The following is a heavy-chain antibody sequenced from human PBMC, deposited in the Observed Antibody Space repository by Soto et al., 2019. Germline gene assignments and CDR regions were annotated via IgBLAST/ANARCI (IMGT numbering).Heavy chain of an antibody. Sequence: PGGSLRLSCAASGFTFSSYGMHWVRQAPGKGLEWVAIISYDGNNPYYADSVKGRFSISRDNSKNTLYLQMNSLRAEDTAVYYCAKEGGLVYYHGMDVWGQGTTVTVSS. CDR1: GFTFSSYG. CDR2: ISYDGNNP. J-gene: IGHJ6*02. CDR3: AKEGGLVYYHGMDV. D-gene: IGHD2-15*01. V-gene: IGHV3-30*18.